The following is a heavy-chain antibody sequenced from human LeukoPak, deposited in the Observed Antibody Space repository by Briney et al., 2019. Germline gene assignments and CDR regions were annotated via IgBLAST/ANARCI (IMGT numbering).Heavy chain of an antibody. Sequence: PGGSLRLSCAASGFTFSSYSMNWVRQAPGKGLEWVSSISSSSSYIYYADSVKGRFTISRDNAKNSLYLQMNSLRAEDTAVYYCARGGGAVAKPPLDYWGQGTLVTVS. D-gene: IGHD6-19*01. CDR1: GFTFSSYS. CDR2: ISSSSSYI. CDR3: ARGGGAVAKPPLDY. V-gene: IGHV3-21*01. J-gene: IGHJ4*02.